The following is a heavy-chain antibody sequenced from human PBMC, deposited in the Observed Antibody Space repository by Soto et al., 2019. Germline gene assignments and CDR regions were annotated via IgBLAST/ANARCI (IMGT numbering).Heavy chain of an antibody. Sequence: ASVNVSRQASCYTFTRYGIILVGQAPGPGLEWMGWISAYNGNTNYAQKLQGRVTMTTDTSTSTAYMELRSLRSDDTAVYYCARHRGSGSYYMDYFDYWGQGTLVTVSS. J-gene: IGHJ4*02. V-gene: IGHV1-18*01. CDR2: ISAYNGNT. D-gene: IGHD3-10*01. CDR3: ARHRGSGSYYMDYFDY. CDR1: CYTFTRYG.